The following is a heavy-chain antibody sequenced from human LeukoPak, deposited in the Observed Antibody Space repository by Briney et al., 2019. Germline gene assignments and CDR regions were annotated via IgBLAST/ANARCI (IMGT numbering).Heavy chain of an antibody. CDR3: AGDPYCGGDCWGY. J-gene: IGHJ4*02. D-gene: IGHD2-21*02. CDR2: SHYSGNN. V-gene: IGHV4-59*01. CDR1: GGSISSYY. Sequence: SETLSLTCIVSGGSISSYYWSWIRQPPGKGLEYIGFSHYSGNNNYNPSLKSRVTISVDTSKNQFSLKLRSLTAADTAVYFCAGDPYCGGDCWGYWGQGALVTVSS.